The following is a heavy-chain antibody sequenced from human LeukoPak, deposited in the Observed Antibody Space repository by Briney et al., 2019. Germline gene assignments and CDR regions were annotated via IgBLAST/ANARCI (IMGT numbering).Heavy chain of an antibody. Sequence: GGSLRLSCAASGFTFSDYLSWIRQAPGKGREWVSYISNSGNTIYYADSVKGRFTISRDNAKNSLYLQMNSLRAEDTAVYYCAELGITMIGGVWGKGTTVTISS. V-gene: IGHV3-11*04. CDR3: AELGITMIGGV. CDR1: GFTFSDY. D-gene: IGHD3-10*02. CDR2: ISNSGNTI. J-gene: IGHJ6*04.